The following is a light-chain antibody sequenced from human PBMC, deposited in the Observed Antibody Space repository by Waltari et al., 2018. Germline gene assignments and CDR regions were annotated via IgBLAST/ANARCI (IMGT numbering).Light chain of an antibody. CDR1: QSLTKY. Sequence: EIVLTQSPATLSLSPGGRATLSCRASQSLTKYLAWYQQKPGQAARLLSYDASNRATGVPASFSGSVSATDFTLTISSLDPEDFAVYYCQLLIHCPYTFGQWTKLE. V-gene: IGKV3-11*01. CDR2: DAS. J-gene: IGKJ2*01. CDR3: QLLIHCPYT.